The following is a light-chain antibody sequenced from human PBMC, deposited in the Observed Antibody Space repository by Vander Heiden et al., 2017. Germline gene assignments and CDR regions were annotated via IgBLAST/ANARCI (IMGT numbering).Light chain of an antibody. V-gene: IGKV4-1*01. CDR3: QQYYGTPFT. J-gene: IGKJ3*01. CDR2: WAS. CDR1: QSVLYSSNNKNY. Sequence: VMTHSPDSLAVSLRERAPIHCKSSQSVLYSSNNKNYLDWYQQKPGQPPNLLIYWASTRESGVPDRFSGSGSGADFTLTISSLQAEDVAVYYCQQYYGTPFTFGPGTKVDIK.